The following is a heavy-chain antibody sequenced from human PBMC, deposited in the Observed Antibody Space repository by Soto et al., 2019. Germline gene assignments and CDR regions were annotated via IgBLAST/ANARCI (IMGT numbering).Heavy chain of an antibody. V-gene: IGHV3-30*18. CDR3: AKGTLPGDF. J-gene: IGHJ4*02. Sequence: QVQVVESGGGVVQPGMSLRLSCAASGFPFSAYGMHWVRQAPGKGLEWVAVTSYDESTKYYVDSVKGRFTISRDNSKYTLYLQMNSLRPEDTAVYYCAKGTLPGDFWGQGTPVTVSS. CDR2: TSYDESTK. CDR1: GFPFSAYG.